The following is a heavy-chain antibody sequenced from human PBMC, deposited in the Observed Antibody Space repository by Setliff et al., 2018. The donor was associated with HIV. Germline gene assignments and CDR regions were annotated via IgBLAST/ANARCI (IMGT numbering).Heavy chain of an antibody. J-gene: IGHJ6*03. Sequence: SETLSLTCTSSGDSISGYYGSWIRQPAGKGLEWIGRMHTSGNTNYNPSLKSRVTMSVDTSKNQFSLTLNSVTAADTAVYYCARGSRQLTIFGVVFKTNYYFMDVWGKGTAVTVSS. V-gene: IGHV4-4*07. CDR2: MHTSGNT. CDR1: GDSISGYY. CDR3: ARGSRQLTIFGVVFKTNYYFMDV. D-gene: IGHD3-3*01.